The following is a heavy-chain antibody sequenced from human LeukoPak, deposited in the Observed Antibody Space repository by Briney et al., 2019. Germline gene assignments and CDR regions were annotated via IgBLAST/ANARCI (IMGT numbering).Heavy chain of an antibody. CDR3: AKAQHSSIWGYFDY. J-gene: IGHJ4*02. V-gene: IGHV3-30*18. CDR2: VSSDGSID. D-gene: IGHD6-13*01. CDR1: GFTFSNYG. Sequence: GGSLRLSCAASGFTFSNYGMHWVRQAPGKGLEWVAVVSSDGSIDYYADSLRGRFTVSRDNSKNTLYLQMNSLRAEDTAVFYCAKAQHSSIWGYFDYWGQGTLVTVSS.